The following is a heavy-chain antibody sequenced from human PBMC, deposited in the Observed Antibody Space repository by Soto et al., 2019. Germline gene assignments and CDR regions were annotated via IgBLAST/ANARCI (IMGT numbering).Heavy chain of an antibody. CDR1: GFNFNSYA. D-gene: IGHD3-22*01. CDR3: ASSSGSGYQNFFDP. CDR2: ISYDGNNK. Sequence: LRLSCAASGFNFNSYAMHWVRQAPGEGLEWVAVISYDGNNKYCADSVRGRFTISRDNSKNTLYLQMNSLRTEDTAVYYCASSSGSGYQNFFDPWGQGSLVTVSS. J-gene: IGHJ5*02. V-gene: IGHV3-30-3*01.